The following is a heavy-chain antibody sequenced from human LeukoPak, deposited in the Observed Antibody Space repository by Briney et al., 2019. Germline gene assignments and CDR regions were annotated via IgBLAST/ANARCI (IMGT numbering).Heavy chain of an antibody. J-gene: IGHJ4*02. CDR1: GFTFSSYW. D-gene: IGHD6-13*01. V-gene: IGHV3-23*01. CDR2: ISAGGGST. Sequence: GGSLRLSCAASGFTFSSYWMYWVRQAPGKGLFWVSGISAGGGSTYYADSVKGRFTISRDNSRNTLYLQMNSLRAEDTAVYYCAKDAAGPEYWGQGTLVTVSS. CDR3: AKDAAGPEY.